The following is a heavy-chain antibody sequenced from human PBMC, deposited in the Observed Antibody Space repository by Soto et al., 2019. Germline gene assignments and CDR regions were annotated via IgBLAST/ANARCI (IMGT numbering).Heavy chain of an antibody. J-gene: IGHJ4*02. V-gene: IGHV3-30*18. CDR1: GFTFSSYG. D-gene: IGHD6-13*01. Sequence: GGSLRLSCAASGFTFSSYGMHWVRQAPGKGLEWVAVISYDGSNKYYADSVKGRFTISRDNSKNTLYLQMNSLRAEDTAVYYCAKDRRSSSWYQLDYWGQGTLVTVSS. CDR3: AKDRRSSSWYQLDY. CDR2: ISYDGSNK.